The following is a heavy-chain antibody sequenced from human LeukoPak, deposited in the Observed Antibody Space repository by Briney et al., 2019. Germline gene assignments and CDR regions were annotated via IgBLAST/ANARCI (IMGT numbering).Heavy chain of an antibody. J-gene: IGHJ2*01. Sequence: SETLSLTCTVSGGSISSYDWSWIRQPAGKGLEWIGRAYTSGSTNYNPSLKSRVTMSVDMSKNQFSLKLSSMIAADTAGYYCARVSSSWYQDWYFDLWGRGTLVTVPS. D-gene: IGHD6-13*01. CDR3: ARVSSSWYQDWYFDL. CDR1: GGSISSYD. CDR2: AYTSGST. V-gene: IGHV4-4*07.